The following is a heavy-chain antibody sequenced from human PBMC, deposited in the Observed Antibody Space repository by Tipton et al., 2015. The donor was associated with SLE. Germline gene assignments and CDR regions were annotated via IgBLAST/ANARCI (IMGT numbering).Heavy chain of an antibody. V-gene: IGHV3-21*01. J-gene: IGHJ3*02. D-gene: IGHD2-2*01. CDR2: ISSSNSYI. CDR1: GFTFSSYS. CDR3: ARRSPAARGYDAFDI. Sequence: PRLSCAGSGFTFSSYSLNWVRQAPGKGLEGLEWVSSISSSNSYIYYADSVKGRFTISRDNAKKSLYLQMNSLRAEDTAVYYCARRSPAARGYDAFDIWGQGTMVTVSS.